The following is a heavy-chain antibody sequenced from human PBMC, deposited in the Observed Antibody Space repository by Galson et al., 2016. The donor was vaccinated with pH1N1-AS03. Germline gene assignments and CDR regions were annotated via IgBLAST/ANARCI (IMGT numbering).Heavy chain of an antibody. D-gene: IGHD2-15*01. J-gene: IGHJ5*02. V-gene: IGHV1-18*04. CDR2: ISPYNGNT. Sequence: SVKVSCKASGYTFTSYGITWVRQAPGQGLEWMGWISPYNGNTNSAQKFQGRVTMTTDTSTTTAYMELRSLISDDTAVYYCARAAPFDPWGQGTLVTVSS. CDR1: GYTFTSYG. CDR3: ARAAPFDP.